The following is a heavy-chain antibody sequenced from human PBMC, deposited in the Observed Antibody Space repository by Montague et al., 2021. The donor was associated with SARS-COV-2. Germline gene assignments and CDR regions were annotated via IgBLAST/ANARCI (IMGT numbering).Heavy chain of an antibody. CDR1: GFTFSSYS. J-gene: IGHJ5*02. V-gene: IGHV3-21*01. CDR2: ISSSSSYI. Sequence: SLRLSCAASGFTFSSYSMNRVRQAPGKGLEWVSSISSSSSYIYYADSMKGRFTISRDNATNSLYLQMNSLRAEDTAVYYCARSNVDTAMDFNWFDPWGQGTLVTVSS. D-gene: IGHD5-18*01. CDR3: ARSNVDTAMDFNWFDP.